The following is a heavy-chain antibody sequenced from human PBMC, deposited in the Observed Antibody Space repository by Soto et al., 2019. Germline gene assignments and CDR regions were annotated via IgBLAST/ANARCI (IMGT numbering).Heavy chain of an antibody. J-gene: IGHJ4*02. CDR3: ASGGRKYYFDY. CDR2: IYSSGST. Sequence: EVQLVESGGGLIQPGGSRRLPWAASGFTASNNYMNGVRQAPGKGLEWVSVIYSSGSTYNAASVKGRFTISRDDSKNTLYLQMNSLRAEDTAVYYCASGGRKYYFDYWGQGALVTVSS. CDR1: GFTASNNY. D-gene: IGHD6-25*01. V-gene: IGHV3-53*01.